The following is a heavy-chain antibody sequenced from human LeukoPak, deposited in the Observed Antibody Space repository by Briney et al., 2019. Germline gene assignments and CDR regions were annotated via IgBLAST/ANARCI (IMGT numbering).Heavy chain of an antibody. V-gene: IGHV4-59*01. CDR1: GGSISSYY. Sequence: SETLSLTCTVSGGSISSYYWSWIRQPPGKGLEWIGHIYSSGSTTYNPSLRSRVTISVDTSKNQFSLRLSSVTAADTAVYYCARRPGYCNNASCPPFDYWGQGTLATVSS. D-gene: IGHD2-2*03. CDR3: ARRPGYCNNASCPPFDY. J-gene: IGHJ4*02. CDR2: IYSSGST.